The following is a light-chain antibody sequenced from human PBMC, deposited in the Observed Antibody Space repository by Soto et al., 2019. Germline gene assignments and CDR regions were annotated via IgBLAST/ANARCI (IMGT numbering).Light chain of an antibody. J-gene: IGKJ5*01. CDR3: QQSYSTPPIT. CDR2: AAS. CDR1: QSISNY. Sequence: DIQMTQSPSSLSPSPGDRVTISCRASQSISNYLNWYQQKPGKAPKLLIYAASSLQSGVPSRFSGSGSGTDFTLTISSLQPEDFATYYCQQSYSTPPITFGQGTRLEIK. V-gene: IGKV1-39*01.